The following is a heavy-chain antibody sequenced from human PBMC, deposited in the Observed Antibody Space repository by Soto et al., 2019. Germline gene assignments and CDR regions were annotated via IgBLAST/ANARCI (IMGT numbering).Heavy chain of an antibody. CDR3: ARIKTPPKGGYIYYSYGLDV. D-gene: IGHD1-1*01. CDR2: VIRLFGSA. J-gene: IGHJ6*02. CDR1: GGTFSTYG. Sequence: QVQLVQSGAEVKKPGSSVKVSCKASGGTFSTYGISWVRRAPGQGLEWMGGVIRLFGSADFAQKFQGRVTITADESTGTVYMELNSLRSEDTAVYYCARIKTPPKGGYIYYSYGLDVWGQGATVTVSS. V-gene: IGHV1-69*01.